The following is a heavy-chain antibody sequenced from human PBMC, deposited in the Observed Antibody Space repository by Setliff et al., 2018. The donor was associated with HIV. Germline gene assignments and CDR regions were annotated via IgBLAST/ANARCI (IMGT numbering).Heavy chain of an antibody. J-gene: IGHJ3*02. V-gene: IGHV7-4-1*02. D-gene: IGHD3-22*01. CDR1: GYTFNSYG. CDR3: ARYYYDRSGTLYAFDI. CDR2: INTVTGNP. Sequence: ASVKVSCKASGYTFNSYGINWVRQAPGQGLEWMGWINTVTGNPTYAQGFTGRFVFSLDTSVSTAYLQISSLKAEDSAVYYCARYYYDRSGTLYAFDIWGQGTMVTVS.